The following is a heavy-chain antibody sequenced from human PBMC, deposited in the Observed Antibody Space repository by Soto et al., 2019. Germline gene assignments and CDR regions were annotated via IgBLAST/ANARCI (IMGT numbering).Heavy chain of an antibody. CDR1: GDSMSSYY. Sequence: SETLSLTCTVSGDSMSSYYWSWIRQPPGKGLEWIGYIYYSGSTTYNPSLRSRVTMSVDTSKDQFSLRLSSVTAADTAVYYCARAKSNYQTFDHWGQGSQVTVSS. V-gene: IGHV4-59*01. CDR3: ARAKSNYQTFDH. CDR2: IYYSGST. D-gene: IGHD4-4*01. J-gene: IGHJ4*02.